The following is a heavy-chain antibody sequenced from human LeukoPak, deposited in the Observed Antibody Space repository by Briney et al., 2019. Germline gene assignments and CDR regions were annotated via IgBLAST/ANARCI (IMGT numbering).Heavy chain of an antibody. Sequence: ASVKVSCKASGYTFTNYGINWVRQAPGQGLEWMGWISAYNGNTNYAQRLQGRVTMTTDTSTSTAYMELRSLRSDDTAVYYCATPSFYDAFDIWGQGTMVTVSS. CDR1: GYTFTNYG. CDR2: ISAYNGNT. J-gene: IGHJ3*02. D-gene: IGHD2/OR15-2a*01. CDR3: ATPSFYDAFDI. V-gene: IGHV1-18*01.